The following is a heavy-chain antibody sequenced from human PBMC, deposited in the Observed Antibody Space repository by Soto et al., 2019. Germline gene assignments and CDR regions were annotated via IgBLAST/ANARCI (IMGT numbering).Heavy chain of an antibody. Sequence: SQTLSLTWTVAGGSISSYYWSWIRQPPGKGLEWIGYIYYSGSTNYNPSLKSRVTISVDTSKNQFSLKLSSVTAADTAVYYCARDGWPPHYFDYWGQGTLVTVSS. V-gene: IGHV4-59*01. D-gene: IGHD6-19*01. J-gene: IGHJ4*02. CDR3: ARDGWPPHYFDY. CDR1: GGSISSYY. CDR2: IYYSGST.